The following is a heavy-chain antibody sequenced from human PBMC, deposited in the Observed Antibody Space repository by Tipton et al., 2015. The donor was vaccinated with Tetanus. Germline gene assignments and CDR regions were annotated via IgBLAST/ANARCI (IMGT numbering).Heavy chain of an antibody. D-gene: IGHD2/OR15-2a*01. Sequence: TLSLTCTVSGGSINSGGHFWTWIRQRSGKGLEWIGHIRDNGNSYANPSLSGRVTMSVDTRKNQFSLNLTSVSVADMATYYCARGTFYAFDFWGQGVQVTVSS. CDR1: GGSINSGGHF. CDR3: ARGTFYAFDF. CDR2: IRDNGNS. J-gene: IGHJ4*02. V-gene: IGHV4-31*03.